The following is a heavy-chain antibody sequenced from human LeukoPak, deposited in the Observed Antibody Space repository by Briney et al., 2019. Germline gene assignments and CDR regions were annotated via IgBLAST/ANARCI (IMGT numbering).Heavy chain of an antibody. Sequence: SQTLSLTRAVYGGSLSVYYWSWIRQPPAKGLEWIGEINHSGSTNYNPSLKSRVTISVDTSKNQFSLKLSSVTAADTALYYCARGYWASIRFDYWGQGTLVTVSS. CDR3: ARGYWASIRFDY. D-gene: IGHD2-15*01. V-gene: IGHV4-34*01. CDR2: INHSGST. J-gene: IGHJ4*02. CDR1: GGSLSVYY.